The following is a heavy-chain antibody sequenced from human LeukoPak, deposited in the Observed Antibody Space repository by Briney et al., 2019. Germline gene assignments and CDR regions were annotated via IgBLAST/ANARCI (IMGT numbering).Heavy chain of an antibody. Sequence: ASVKVSFKASGYTFTVYYMHWVRQAPGQGLEWMGWINPNSGGTNYAQKFQGWVTMTRDTSISTAYMELSRLRSDDTAVYYCARDLGYSGYEDWGQGTLVTAAS. CDR3: ARDLGYSGYED. CDR1: GYTFTVYY. CDR2: INPNSGGT. D-gene: IGHD5-12*01. V-gene: IGHV1-2*04. J-gene: IGHJ4*02.